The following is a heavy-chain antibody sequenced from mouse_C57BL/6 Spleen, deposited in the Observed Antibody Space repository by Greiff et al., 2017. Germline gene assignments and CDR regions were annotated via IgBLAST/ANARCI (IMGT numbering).Heavy chain of an antibody. V-gene: IGHV1-78*01. Sequence: QVQLQQSDAELVKPGASVKISCKVSSYTFTDHTIHWMKQRPEQGLEWIGYIYPRDGSTKYNEKFKGKATLTADKSSSTAYMQLNSLTSEDSAVYFCARFYYGSSWGYYAMDYWGQGTSVTVSS. CDR3: ARFYYGSSWGYYAMDY. D-gene: IGHD1-1*01. CDR1: SYTFTDHT. CDR2: IYPRDGST. J-gene: IGHJ4*01.